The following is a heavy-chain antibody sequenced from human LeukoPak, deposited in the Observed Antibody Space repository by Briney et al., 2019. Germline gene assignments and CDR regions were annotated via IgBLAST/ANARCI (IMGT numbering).Heavy chain of an antibody. Sequence: PGGSLRLSCAASGFTFSDHYMDWVRQAPGKGLEWVGRTRNKANSYTTEYAASVKGRFTISRDDSRNSLYLQMNSLKTEDTAVYYCTRGCRSTNCRTGYFDYWGQGTLVTVSS. CDR3: TRGCRSTNCRTGYFDY. D-gene: IGHD2-2*01. J-gene: IGHJ4*02. CDR2: TRNKANSYTT. CDR1: GFTFSDHY. V-gene: IGHV3-72*01.